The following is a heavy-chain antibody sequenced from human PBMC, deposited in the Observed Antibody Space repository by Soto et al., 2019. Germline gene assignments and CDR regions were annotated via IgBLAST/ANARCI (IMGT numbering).Heavy chain of an antibody. J-gene: IGHJ4*02. CDR2: IYSGGST. Sequence: GGSLRLSCAASGFTVSSNYMSWVRQAPGKGLEWVSVIYSGGSTYYADSVKGRFTISRDNSKNTLYLQMNSLRAEDTAVYYCAMSYDSFPRIDYRGQGTLVTVSS. CDR3: AMSYDSFPRIDY. V-gene: IGHV3-53*01. D-gene: IGHD3-3*01. CDR1: GFTVSSNY.